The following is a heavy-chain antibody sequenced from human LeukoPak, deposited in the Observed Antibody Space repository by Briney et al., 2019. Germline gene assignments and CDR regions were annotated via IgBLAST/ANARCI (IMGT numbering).Heavy chain of an antibody. D-gene: IGHD4-17*01. CDR3: AKATSVTTLFDC. Sequence: GGSLRLSCAASGFIFSSYGMTWVRQAPGKGLEWVSAISGSGSGGSTYYADSVKGRFTISRDNSKNTLYLQMNSLRVEDTAVYYCAKATSVTTLFDCWGQGTLVTVSS. V-gene: IGHV3-23*01. CDR1: GFIFSSYG. J-gene: IGHJ4*02. CDR2: ISGSGSGGST.